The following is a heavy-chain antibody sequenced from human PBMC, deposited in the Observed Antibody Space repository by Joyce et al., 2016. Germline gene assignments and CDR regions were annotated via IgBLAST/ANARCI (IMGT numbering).Heavy chain of an antibody. Sequence: QVQLVESGGGVGQPGRSRTLSGAASGFSFSQFSMVWISQAPGKGLEWAAVISSDGSNKYYADSAKGRFIISRDNSKNTLNLQMTGLRSDDTGVYYCARGTTVTRMGNWFDPWGQGTLVTVSS. CDR3: ARGTTVTRMGNWFDP. CDR1: GFSFSQFS. CDR2: ISSDGSNK. J-gene: IGHJ5*02. D-gene: IGHD4-17*01. V-gene: IGHV3-30-3*01.